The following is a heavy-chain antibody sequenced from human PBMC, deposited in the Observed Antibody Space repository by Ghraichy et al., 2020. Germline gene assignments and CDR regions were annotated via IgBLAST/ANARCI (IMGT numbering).Heavy chain of an antibody. Sequence: SETLSLTCTVSGGSISSYYWSWIRQPPGKGLEWIGYIYYSGSTNYNPSLKSRVTISVDTSKNQFSLKLSSVTAADTAVYYCARSDLIHSRWDYWGQGTLVAVSS. J-gene: IGHJ4*02. CDR1: GGSISSYY. D-gene: IGHD4-11*01. CDR2: IYYSGST. CDR3: ARSDLIHSRWDY. V-gene: IGHV4-59*01.